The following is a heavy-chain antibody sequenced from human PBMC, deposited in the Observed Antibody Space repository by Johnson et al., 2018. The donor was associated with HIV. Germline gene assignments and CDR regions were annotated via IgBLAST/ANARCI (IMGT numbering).Heavy chain of an antibody. Sequence: VQLVESGGGVVRPGGSLRLSCAASGFTFDDYGMSWVRQAPGKGLEYVSAISGNGGSTYYANSVKGRFTISRDNSKHTLYLQMGSLRAEDMGVYYCARLRSPDAFDIWGQGTMVTVSS. D-gene: IGHD2-15*01. J-gene: IGHJ3*02. CDR3: ARLRSPDAFDI. V-gene: IGHV3-64*01. CDR1: GFTFDDYG. CDR2: ISGNGGST.